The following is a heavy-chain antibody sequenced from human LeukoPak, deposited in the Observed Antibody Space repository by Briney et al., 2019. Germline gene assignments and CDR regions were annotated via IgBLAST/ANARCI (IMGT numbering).Heavy chain of an antibody. J-gene: IGHJ5*02. Sequence: GASVKVSCKASGGTFSSYAISWVRQAPGQGLEWMGIINPSGGSTSHAQKFQGRVTMTRDTSTSTVYMELSSPRSEDTAVYYCVRDSSNDTTGWFDPWGQGTLVTVSS. CDR2: INPSGGST. D-gene: IGHD3-22*01. V-gene: IGHV1-46*01. CDR1: GGTFSSYA. CDR3: VRDSSNDTTGWFDP.